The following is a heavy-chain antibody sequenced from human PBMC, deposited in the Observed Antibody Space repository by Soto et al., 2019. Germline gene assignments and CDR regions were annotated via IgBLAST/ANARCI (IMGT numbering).Heavy chain of an antibody. J-gene: IGHJ4*02. CDR3: ARSHGLYSGTFFDY. CDR2: TYYRSNWHD. V-gene: IGHV6-1*01. CDR1: GDSVSSNSAS. D-gene: IGHD6-13*01. Sequence: SQTLSLTCAISGDSVSSNSASWNWIRQSPSRGLEWLGRTYYRSNWHDDYAVSVKSRITINPDTSKNQFSLQLKSVTPEDTAVYYCARSHGLYSGTFFDYWGQGALVT.